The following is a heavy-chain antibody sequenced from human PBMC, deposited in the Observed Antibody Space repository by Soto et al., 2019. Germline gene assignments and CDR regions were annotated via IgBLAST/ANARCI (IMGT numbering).Heavy chain of an antibody. CDR2: IYYSGST. Sequence: SETLSLTCTVSGGSISSGGYYWSWIRQHPGKGLEWIGYIYYSGSTYYNPSLKSRVTISVDTSKNQFSLKLSSVTAADTVVYYCAREWGRIVVVVAATEHGAFDIWGQGTMVTVSS. D-gene: IGHD2-15*01. CDR3: AREWGRIVVVVAATEHGAFDI. CDR1: GGSISSGGYY. J-gene: IGHJ3*02. V-gene: IGHV4-31*03.